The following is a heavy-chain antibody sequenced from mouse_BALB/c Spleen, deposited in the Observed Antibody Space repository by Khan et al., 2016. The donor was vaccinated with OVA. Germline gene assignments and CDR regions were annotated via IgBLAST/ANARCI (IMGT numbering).Heavy chain of an antibody. Sequence: EVELVESGPGLVKPSQSLSLTCTVTGYSITSDYAWNWIRQFPGNKLECMGYISYSGSTSYNPSLKSRISITRDTSKNQFFLQLNSVTTEDTATYYCSRGTVGRFAYWGQGTLVTVSA. D-gene: IGHD1-1*01. CDR2: ISYSGST. V-gene: IGHV3-2*02. CDR1: GYSITSDYA. J-gene: IGHJ3*01. CDR3: SRGTVGRFAY.